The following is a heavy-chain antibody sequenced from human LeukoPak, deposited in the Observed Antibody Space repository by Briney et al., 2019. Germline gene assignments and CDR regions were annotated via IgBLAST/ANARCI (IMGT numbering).Heavy chain of an antibody. Sequence: PSETLSLTCTVSGGSISTYYWSWIRQPPGKGLEWIGSIYYSGSTYYNPSLKSRVTISVDTSKNQFSLKLSSVTAADTAVYYCARQSVVTAIDFDYWGQGTLVTVSS. CDR2: IYYSGST. CDR3: ARQSVVTAIDFDY. CDR1: GGSISTYY. D-gene: IGHD2-21*02. V-gene: IGHV4-59*05. J-gene: IGHJ4*02.